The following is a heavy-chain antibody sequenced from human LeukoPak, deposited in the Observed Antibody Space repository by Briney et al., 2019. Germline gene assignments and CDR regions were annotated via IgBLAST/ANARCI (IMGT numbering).Heavy chain of an antibody. J-gene: IGHJ4*02. CDR2: ISAYNGNK. Sequence: ASVKVSCKASGYTFTSYGISWVRQAPGQGLEWMGWISAYNGNKNYAQKLQGRFTMTTDTSTSTAYMELRSLRADDTAVYYCARDTRYYYDSSGYYYYWGQGTLVTVSS. CDR1: GYTFTSYG. CDR3: ARDTRYYYDSSGYYYY. V-gene: IGHV1-18*01. D-gene: IGHD3-22*01.